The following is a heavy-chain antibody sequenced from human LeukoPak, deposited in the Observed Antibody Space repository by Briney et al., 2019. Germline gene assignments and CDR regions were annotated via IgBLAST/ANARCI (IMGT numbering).Heavy chain of an antibody. J-gene: IGHJ4*02. Sequence: GGSLRLSCAASGFTVSSNYMSWVRQAPGKGLEWVSVIYSGGRTNYADSVKDRFTISRDNSKNTLYLQMNSLRVDDTAVYYCARDRGRYYDSRGFYWGYYFDSWGQGILVTVST. D-gene: IGHD3-22*01. CDR3: ARDRGRYYDSRGFYWGYYFDS. CDR2: IYSGGRT. V-gene: IGHV3-66*01. CDR1: GFTVSSNY.